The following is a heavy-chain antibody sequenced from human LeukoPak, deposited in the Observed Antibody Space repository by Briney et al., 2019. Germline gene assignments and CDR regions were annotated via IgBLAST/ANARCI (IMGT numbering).Heavy chain of an antibody. J-gene: IGHJ4*02. CDR2: ISYDGSNK. CDR1: GFTFSSYG. D-gene: IGHD1-26*01. CDR3: VKDLSGRIFDY. V-gene: IGHV3-30*18. Sequence: GGSLRLSCAASGFTFSSYGMHWVRQAPGKGLEWVAVISYDGSNKYYVDSVKGRFTISRDNSKNTLYLQMNSLRAEDTAVYYCVKDLSGRIFDYWGQGTLVTVSS.